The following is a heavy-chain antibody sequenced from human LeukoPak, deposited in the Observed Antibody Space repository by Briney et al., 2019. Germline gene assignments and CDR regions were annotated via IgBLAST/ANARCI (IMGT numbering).Heavy chain of an antibody. CDR3: ASCAGSSGWYGAFDI. V-gene: IGHV1-18*01. CDR2: ISAYNGNT. Sequence: ASVKVSCKASGYTFTSYGISWVRQAPGQGLEWMGWISAYNGNTNYAQKFQGRVTITADKSTSTAYMELSSLRSEDTAVYYCASCAGSSGWYGAFDIWGQGTMVTVSS. CDR1: GYTFTSYG. J-gene: IGHJ3*02. D-gene: IGHD6-19*01.